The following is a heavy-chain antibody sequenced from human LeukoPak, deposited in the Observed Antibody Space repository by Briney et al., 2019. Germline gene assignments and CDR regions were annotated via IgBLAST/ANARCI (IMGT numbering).Heavy chain of an antibody. CDR3: ARGITMVRRAMNY. CDR1: GYSISSGYY. D-gene: IGHD3-10*01. V-gene: IGHV4-38-2*02. CDR2: IYHSGST. Sequence: SETLSLTCTVSGYSISSGYYWGWIRQPPGKGLEWIGSIYHSGSTYYNPSLKSRVTISVDTSKNQFSLKLSSVTAADTAVYYCARGITMVRRAMNYWGQGTLVTVSS. J-gene: IGHJ4*02.